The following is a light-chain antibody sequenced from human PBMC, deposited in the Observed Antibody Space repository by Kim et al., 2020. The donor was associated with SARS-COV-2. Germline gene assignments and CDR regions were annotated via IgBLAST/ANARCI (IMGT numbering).Light chain of an antibody. V-gene: IGLV2-14*03. CDR3: ISYTNRSTYYV. Sequence: TISYSAHSSDGGYYYYVSSLQQHPGDAPQLMIYDVTGRPSGVSDRFSGSKSGNTASLTISGLQAEDEADYYCISYTNRSTYYVFGAGTKVTVL. J-gene: IGLJ1*01. CDR1: SSDGGYYYY. CDR2: DVT.